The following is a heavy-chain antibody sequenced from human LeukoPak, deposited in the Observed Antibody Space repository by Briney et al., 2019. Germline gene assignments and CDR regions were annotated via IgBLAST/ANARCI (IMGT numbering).Heavy chain of an antibody. CDR3: AKDPYYDILTGYYDY. D-gene: IGHD3-9*01. J-gene: IGHJ4*02. Sequence: PGGSLRLSCAASGFTFSSYAMSWVRQAPGKGPEWVSAISGSGGSTYYADSVKGRFTISRDNSKNTLYLQMNSLRAEDTAVYYCAKDPYYDILTGYYDYWGQGTLVTVSS. CDR2: ISGSGGST. V-gene: IGHV3-23*01. CDR1: GFTFSSYA.